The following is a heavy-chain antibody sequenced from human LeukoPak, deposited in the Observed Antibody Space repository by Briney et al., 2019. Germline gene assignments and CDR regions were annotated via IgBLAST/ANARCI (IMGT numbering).Heavy chain of an antibody. D-gene: IGHD6-19*01. CDR2: IYTSGST. V-gene: IGHV4-61*02. Sequence: PSETLSLTCAVSGGSISSGGYSWSWIRQPAGKGLEWIGRIYTSGSTNYNPSLKSRVTMSVDTSKNQFSLKLSSVTAADTAVYYCAREMSDSSGWENWFDPWGQGTLVTVSS. CDR1: GGSISSGGYS. J-gene: IGHJ5*02. CDR3: AREMSDSSGWENWFDP.